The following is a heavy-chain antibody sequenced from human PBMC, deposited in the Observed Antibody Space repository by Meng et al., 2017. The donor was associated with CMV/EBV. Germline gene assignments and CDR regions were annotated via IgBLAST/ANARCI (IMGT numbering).Heavy chain of an antibody. CDR1: GGSFSGYY. CDR2: INHSGST. V-gene: IGHV4-34*01. CDR3: ARFPRYSSSWYIVDY. J-gene: IGHJ4*02. D-gene: IGHD6-13*01. Sequence: GYGGSFSGYYWIWIRQPPGKGLEWIGEINHSGSTNYNPSLKSRVTISVDTSKNQFSLKLSSVTAADTAVYYCARFPRYSSSWYIVDYWGQGTQVTVSS.